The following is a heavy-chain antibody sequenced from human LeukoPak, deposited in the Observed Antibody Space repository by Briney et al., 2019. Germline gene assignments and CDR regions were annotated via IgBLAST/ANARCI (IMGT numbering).Heavy chain of an antibody. Sequence: PGGSLRLSCAASGFTLSNYNMNWVRQAPGEGLEWLSYIDRSSTIIYYADSVKGRFTISRDNAKNSLYLQMNSLRAEDTAVYYCARDPASGREWSIDYYYYYYMDVWGIGTTVTVSS. D-gene: IGHD3-10*01. V-gene: IGHV3-48*04. CDR3: ARDPASGREWSIDYYYYYYMDV. CDR1: GFTLSNYN. CDR2: IDRSSTII. J-gene: IGHJ6*03.